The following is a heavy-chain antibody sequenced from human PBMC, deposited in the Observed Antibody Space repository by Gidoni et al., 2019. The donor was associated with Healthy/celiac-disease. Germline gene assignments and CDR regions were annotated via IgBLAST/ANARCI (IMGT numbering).Heavy chain of an antibody. Sequence: QVQLQQWGAGLLKPSETLSLTCAVYGGSFSGYYWSWIRQPPGKGLEWIGEINHSGSTNYNPSLKSRVTISVDTSKNQFSLKLSSVTAADTAVYYCARARRLGYLYYYYYMDVWGKGTTVTVSS. CDR3: ARARRLGYLYYYYYMDV. CDR1: GGSFSGYY. D-gene: IGHD5-18*01. V-gene: IGHV4-34*01. CDR2: INHSGST. J-gene: IGHJ6*03.